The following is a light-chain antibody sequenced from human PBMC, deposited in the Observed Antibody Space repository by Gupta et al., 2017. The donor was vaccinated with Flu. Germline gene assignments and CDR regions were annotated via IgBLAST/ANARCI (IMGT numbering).Light chain of an antibody. J-gene: IGKJ4*01. CDR1: HRVSSY. Sequence: PAPLFLSPGERAPLSCRARHRVSSYFAYYQQHPGQAPLLLIYDASNRATGLPARFSGSGCATYFTLTISIRAPEDFAVYYCQQRSNWPFTFGRGTKVEIK. CDR3: QQRSNWPFT. CDR2: DAS. V-gene: IGKV3-11*01.